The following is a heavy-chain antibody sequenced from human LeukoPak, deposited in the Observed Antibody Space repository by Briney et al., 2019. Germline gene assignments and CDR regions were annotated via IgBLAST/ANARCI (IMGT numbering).Heavy chain of an antibody. Sequence: GGSLRLSCAASGLTFSSSEMNWVRQAPGKGLEWVSYIGSSDTTVHYADSVGGRFTISRDNAKNSLYLQMNSLRAEDTAIYYCARLTVTTKDAFDIWGQGTMVIVSS. D-gene: IGHD4-17*01. J-gene: IGHJ3*02. V-gene: IGHV3-48*03. CDR1: GLTFSSSE. CDR3: ARLTVTTKDAFDI. CDR2: IGSSDTTV.